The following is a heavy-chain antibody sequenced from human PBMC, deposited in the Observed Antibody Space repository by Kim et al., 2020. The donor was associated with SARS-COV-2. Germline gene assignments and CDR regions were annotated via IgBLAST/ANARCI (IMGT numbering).Heavy chain of an antibody. Sequence: GGSLRLSCAASGFTFGDYAMHWVRQAPGKGLEWVSGISWNSGSIGYADSVKGRFTISRDNAKNSLYLQMNSLRAEDTALYYCAKDIFTMIVVALMDVWGQGTTVTVSS. CDR2: ISWNSGSI. J-gene: IGHJ6*02. CDR1: GFTFGDYA. CDR3: AKDIFTMIVVALMDV. V-gene: IGHV3-9*01. D-gene: IGHD3-22*01.